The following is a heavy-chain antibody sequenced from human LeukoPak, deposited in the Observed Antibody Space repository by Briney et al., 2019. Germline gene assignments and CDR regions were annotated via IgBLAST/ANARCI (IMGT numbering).Heavy chain of an antibody. CDR3: GRGSSSWYSSFYFDY. Sequence: SETLSLTCAVYGGSFSGYYWSWIRQPPGKGLEWIGEINHSGSTNYNPSLKSRVTISVDTSKNQFSLKLSSVTAADTAVYYCGRGSSSWYSSFYFDYWGQGTLVTVSS. CDR1: GGSFSGYY. CDR2: INHSGST. V-gene: IGHV4-34*01. J-gene: IGHJ4*02. D-gene: IGHD6-13*01.